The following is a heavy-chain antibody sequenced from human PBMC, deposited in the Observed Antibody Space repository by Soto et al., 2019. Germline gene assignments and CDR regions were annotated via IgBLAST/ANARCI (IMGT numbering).Heavy chain of an antibody. CDR3: ARGYFSDSSGYGHYFDS. CDR2: IIPIFGTA. J-gene: IGHJ4*02. Sequence: QVQLVQSGAEVKKPGSSVKVSGKASRGTFSIYAISWVRQAPGQGLEWMGGIIPIFGTANYAPNFQGRVTIIADDSTSTAYMELSSLRSEDTAVYYCARGYFSDSSGYGHYFDSWGQGTLVTVSS. V-gene: IGHV1-69*01. CDR1: RGTFSIYA. D-gene: IGHD3-22*01.